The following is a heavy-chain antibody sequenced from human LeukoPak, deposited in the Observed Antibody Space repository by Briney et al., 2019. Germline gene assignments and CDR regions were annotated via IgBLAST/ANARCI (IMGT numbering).Heavy chain of an antibody. D-gene: IGHD5-18*01. V-gene: IGHV3-30*18. Sequence: GGSLRLSCAASGFTFSNYWVHWVRQAPGKGLEWVAVISYDGSNKYYADSVKGRFTISRDNSKNTLYLQMNSLRAEDTAVYYCAKGMARKLWSYFDYWGQGTLVTVSS. CDR1: GFTFSNYW. CDR3: AKGMARKLWSYFDY. CDR2: ISYDGSNK. J-gene: IGHJ4*02.